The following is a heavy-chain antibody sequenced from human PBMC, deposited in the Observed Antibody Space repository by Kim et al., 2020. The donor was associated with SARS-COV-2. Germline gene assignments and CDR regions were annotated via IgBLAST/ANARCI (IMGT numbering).Heavy chain of an antibody. D-gene: IGHD2-2*01. Sequence: YXTPSLKXRVTISVDTSKNXFSLKLSSVTAADTAVYYCARGEYQLLGLDYXGQGTLVTVSS. J-gene: IGHJ4*02. CDR3: ARGEYQLLGLDY. V-gene: IGHV4-31*02.